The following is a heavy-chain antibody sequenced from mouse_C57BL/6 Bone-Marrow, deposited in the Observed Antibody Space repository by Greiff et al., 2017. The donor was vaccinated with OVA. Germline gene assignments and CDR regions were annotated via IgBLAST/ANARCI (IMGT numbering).Heavy chain of an antibody. D-gene: IGHD1-1*01. CDR2: ISDGGSYT. CDR3: ARDYYGSSRDYFDY. V-gene: IGHV5-4*01. Sequence: DVKLVESGGGLVKPGGSLKLSCAASGFTFSSYAMSWVRQTPEKRLEWVATISDGGSYTYYPDNVKGRFTISRDNAKNNLYLQMSHLKSEDTAMYYCARDYYGSSRDYFDYWGQGTTLTVSS. CDR1: GFTFSSYA. J-gene: IGHJ2*01.